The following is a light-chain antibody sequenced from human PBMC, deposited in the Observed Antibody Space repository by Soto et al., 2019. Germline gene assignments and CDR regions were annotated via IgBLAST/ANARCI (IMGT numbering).Light chain of an antibody. Sequence: DIQMTQSPSSLSASVGDRVTITCRASQSISSSLNWYQHKPGKAPKVLIYAASTLQSGVPSRFSGGGSGTDFTLTISSLQPEDFATYYCQQSYSIPLTFGGGNKVEIK. J-gene: IGKJ4*01. CDR3: QQSYSIPLT. V-gene: IGKV1-39*01. CDR1: QSISSS. CDR2: AAS.